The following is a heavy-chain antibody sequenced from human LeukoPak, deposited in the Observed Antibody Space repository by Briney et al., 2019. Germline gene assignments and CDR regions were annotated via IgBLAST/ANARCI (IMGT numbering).Heavy chain of an antibody. D-gene: IGHD4-11*01. J-gene: IGHJ6*03. CDR2: IIPILGIA. CDR1: GGTFSSYT. CDR3: ARDFTVTTPLYYYYMDV. V-gene: IGHV1-69*04. Sequence: GASVKVSCKASGGTFSSYTISWVRQAPGQGLEWMGRIIPILGIANYAQKFQGRVTITADKSTSTAYMELSSLRSEATAVYYCARDFTVTTPLYYYYMDVWGKGTTVTVSS.